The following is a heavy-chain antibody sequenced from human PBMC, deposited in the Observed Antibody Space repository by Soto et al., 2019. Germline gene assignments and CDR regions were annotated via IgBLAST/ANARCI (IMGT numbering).Heavy chain of an antibody. CDR1: GFTFDDTW. Sequence: PGGSLRLSCVASGFTFDDTWIHWVRQAPGKGLVWVSRINGAAAVTNYADSVKGRFTVSRDNAKNTVFLHVNSLTDEDTAVYYCARGGAMGVDYWGQGTLVTVSS. V-gene: IGHV3-74*01. J-gene: IGHJ4*02. CDR2: INGAAAVT. CDR3: ARGGAMGVDY. D-gene: IGHD1-26*01.